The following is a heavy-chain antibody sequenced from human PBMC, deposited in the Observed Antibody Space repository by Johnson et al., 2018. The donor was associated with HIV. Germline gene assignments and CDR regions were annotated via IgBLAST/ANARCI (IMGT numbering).Heavy chain of an antibody. CDR1: GFTFSTYG. CDR2: IRYDGSNK. CDR3: ARSYCSGGSCRIHDAFDI. V-gene: IGHV3-30*02. D-gene: IGHD2-15*01. J-gene: IGHJ3*02. Sequence: QVQLVESGGGVVQSGRSLRLSCAASGFTFSTYGMHWVRQAPGKGLEWVAFIRYDGSNKYYADSVKGRFTISRDNSKNTLYLHMRSLRAEDTAVYYCARSYCSGGSCRIHDAFDIWGQGTMVTVSS.